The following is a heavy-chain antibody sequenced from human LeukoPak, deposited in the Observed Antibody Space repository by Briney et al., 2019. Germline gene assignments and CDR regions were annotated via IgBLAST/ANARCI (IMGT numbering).Heavy chain of an antibody. Sequence: SGGSLRLSCAASGFTFNTYTMNWVRQAPGKGPEWVANIKQDGSEKYYVDSVKGRFTISRDNAKNSLYLQMNSLRAEDTAVYYCARDEGPWDQGYFDWLPYSKTGWFDPWGQGTLVTVSS. CDR3: ARDEGPWDQGYFDWLPYSKTGWFDP. V-gene: IGHV3-7*01. CDR1: GFTFNTYT. J-gene: IGHJ5*02. CDR2: IKQDGSEK. D-gene: IGHD3-9*01.